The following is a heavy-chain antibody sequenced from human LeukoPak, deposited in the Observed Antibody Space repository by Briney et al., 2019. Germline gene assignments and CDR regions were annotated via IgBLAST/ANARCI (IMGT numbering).Heavy chain of an antibody. D-gene: IGHD3-10*01. CDR2: ISAYNGNT. CDR1: GFALYKYN. J-gene: IGHJ5*02. CDR3: ARDQGSVQNWFDP. Sequence: ASVKVSCKASGFALYKYNIVWVRQAPGQGLEWMGWISAYNGNTNYAQKNQGRVTMTTDTSTSTAYMELRSLRSDDTAVYYCARDQGSVQNWFDPWGQGTLVTVSS. V-gene: IGHV1-18*04.